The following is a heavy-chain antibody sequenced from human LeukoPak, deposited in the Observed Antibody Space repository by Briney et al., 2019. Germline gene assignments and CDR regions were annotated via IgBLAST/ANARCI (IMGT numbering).Heavy chain of an antibody. Sequence: GESLKISCKGSGYSFTSYWIGWVRQMPGKGLEFMGSTYPGDSDTRYSPSFQGQVTISADKSIRTAYLQWSSLKASDTAMYYCARQITRDAWNWFDPWGQGTLVTVSS. V-gene: IGHV5-51*01. CDR3: ARQITRDAWNWFDP. CDR2: TYPGDSDT. J-gene: IGHJ5*02. D-gene: IGHD5-24*01. CDR1: GYSFTSYW.